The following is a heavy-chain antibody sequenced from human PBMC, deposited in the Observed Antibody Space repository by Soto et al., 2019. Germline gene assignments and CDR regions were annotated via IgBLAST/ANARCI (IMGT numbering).Heavy chain of an antibody. J-gene: IGHJ5*02. D-gene: IGHD5-18*01. Sequence: PGESLKISCKCSGYSFTSYWISWVRQMPGKGLEWMGRIDPSDSYTNYSPSFQGHVTISADKSISTAYLQWSSLKASDNAMYYCARQGYSSNPGYDPWGQGTMVTVSP. CDR2: IDPSDSYT. CDR1: GYSFTSYW. V-gene: IGHV5-10-1*01. CDR3: ARQGYSSNPGYDP.